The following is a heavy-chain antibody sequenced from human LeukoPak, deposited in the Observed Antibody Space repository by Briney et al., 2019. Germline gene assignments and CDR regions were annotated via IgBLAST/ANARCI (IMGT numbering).Heavy chain of an antibody. Sequence: SETLSLTCAVYGGSFSGYYWSWIRQPPGKGLEWIGEINHSGSTNYNPSLKSRVTISVDTSKNQFSLKLSSVTAADTAVYYCARDPGVGATNFDYWGQGTLVTVSS. V-gene: IGHV4-34*01. CDR3: ARDPGVGATNFDY. J-gene: IGHJ4*02. D-gene: IGHD1-26*01. CDR1: GGSFSGYY. CDR2: INHSGST.